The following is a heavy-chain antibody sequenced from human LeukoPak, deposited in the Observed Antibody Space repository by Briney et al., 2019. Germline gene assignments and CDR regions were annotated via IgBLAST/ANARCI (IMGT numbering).Heavy chain of an antibody. V-gene: IGHV3-7*01. Sequence: GGSLRLSCVASGFNLNSRWMDWVRQAPGKGLEWVANIKEDGSEKNYADSVKGWFSISRDNAENSLYLQMNSLRVEDTAVYYCAREYWYFDLWGRGTLVTVSS. J-gene: IGHJ2*01. CDR2: IKEDGSEK. CDR3: AREYWYFDL. CDR1: GFNLNSRW.